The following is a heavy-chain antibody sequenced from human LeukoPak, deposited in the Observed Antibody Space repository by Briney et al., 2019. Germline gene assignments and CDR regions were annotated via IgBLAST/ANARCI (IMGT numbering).Heavy chain of an antibody. CDR3: ARGLWGWAAHFPYYFDY. D-gene: IGHD3-16*01. CDR2: IHYSGST. J-gene: IGHJ4*02. V-gene: IGHV4-59*01. Sequence: SETLSLTCTVSGGSISTYYWSWVRQSPGKGLEWIGYIHYSGSTNYSPSLKSRVTISVDTSKNQFSLKLSSVTAADTAVYYCARGLWGWAAHFPYYFDYWGQGTLVTVSS. CDR1: GGSISTYY.